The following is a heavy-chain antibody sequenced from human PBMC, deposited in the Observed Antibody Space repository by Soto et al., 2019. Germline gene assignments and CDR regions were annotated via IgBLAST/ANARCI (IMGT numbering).Heavy chain of an antibody. CDR2: ISAYNGNT. CDR1: GYTFTSYG. J-gene: IGHJ6*04. CDR3: AVHGGYSYCPSYYYYGMDV. V-gene: IGHV1-18*01. Sequence: GASVKVSCKASGYTFTSYGISWVRQAPGQGLEWMGWISAYNGNTNYAQKLQGRVTMTTDTSTSTAYMELRSLRSDDTAVYYCAVHGGYSYCPSYYYYGMDVWGKGTTVTVSS. D-gene: IGHD5-18*01.